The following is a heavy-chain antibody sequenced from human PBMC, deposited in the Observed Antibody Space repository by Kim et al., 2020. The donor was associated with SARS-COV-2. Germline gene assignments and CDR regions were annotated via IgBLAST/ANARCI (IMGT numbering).Heavy chain of an antibody. J-gene: IGHJ6*02. Sequence: ASVKVSCKVSGYTLTELSMHWVRQAPGKGLEWMGGFDPEDGETIYAQKFQGRVTMTEDTSTDTAYMELSSLRSEDTAVYYCATTGLILTGSQYYYYGMDVWGQGTTVTVSS. CDR3: ATTGLILTGSQYYYYGMDV. CDR2: FDPEDGET. CDR1: GYTLTELS. D-gene: IGHD3-9*01. V-gene: IGHV1-24*01.